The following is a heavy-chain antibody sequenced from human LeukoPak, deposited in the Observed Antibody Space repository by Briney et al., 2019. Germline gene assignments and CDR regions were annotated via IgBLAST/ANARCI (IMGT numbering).Heavy chain of an antibody. CDR3: ARCRFLEWLLRLDYGMDV. V-gene: IGHV5-51*01. Sequence: GESLKISCKGSGYSFTSYWIGWVRQMPGKGLEWMEIIYPGDSDTRYSPSFQGQVTISADKSISTAYLQWSSLKASDTAMYYCARCRFLEWLLRLDYGMDVWGQGTTVTVSS. CDR2: IYPGDSDT. D-gene: IGHD3-3*01. J-gene: IGHJ6*02. CDR1: GYSFTSYW.